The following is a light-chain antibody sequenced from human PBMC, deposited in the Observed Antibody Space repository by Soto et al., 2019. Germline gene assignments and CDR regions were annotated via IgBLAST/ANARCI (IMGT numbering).Light chain of an antibody. Sequence: EIVLTQSPATLSLSPGERATLSYRASQSVSNFLAWYQQKPGQAPRLLIYDASNRATGIPARFSGSGSGTDFTLTIRSLEPEDFAIYYCQQRTNWPLTTFGHGTRLEI. CDR2: DAS. CDR3: QQRTNWPLTT. CDR1: QSVSNF. V-gene: IGKV3-11*01. J-gene: IGKJ5*01.